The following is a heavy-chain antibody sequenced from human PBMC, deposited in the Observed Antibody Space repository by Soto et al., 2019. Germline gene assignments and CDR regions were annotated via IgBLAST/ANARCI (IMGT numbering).Heavy chain of an antibody. V-gene: IGHV3-11*06. CDR1: GFTFSNAW. Sequence: GGSLRLSCAASGFTFSNAWMSWVRQAPGKGLEWVSYISSSSSYTNYADSVKGRFTISRDNAKNSLYLQMNSLRAEDTAVYYCARGHAIFGVAPFDYWGQGILVTVSS. CDR3: ARGHAIFGVAPFDY. D-gene: IGHD3-3*01. CDR2: ISSSSSYT. J-gene: IGHJ4*02.